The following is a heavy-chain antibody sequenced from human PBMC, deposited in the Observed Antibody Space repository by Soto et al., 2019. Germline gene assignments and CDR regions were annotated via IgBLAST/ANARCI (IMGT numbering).Heavy chain of an antibody. Sequence: QVQLVESGGGVVQPGRSLRLSCAASGFTFSSYAMHWVRQAPGKRLEWVAVISYDGSNKYYADSVKCRFTISRDNSKNTLYLQMNSLRAEDTAVYYCARVREYCGGDCYSCDYWGQGTLVTVSS. J-gene: IGHJ4*02. CDR2: ISYDGSNK. CDR1: GFTFSSYA. D-gene: IGHD2-21*02. V-gene: IGHV3-30-3*01. CDR3: ARVREYCGGDCYSCDY.